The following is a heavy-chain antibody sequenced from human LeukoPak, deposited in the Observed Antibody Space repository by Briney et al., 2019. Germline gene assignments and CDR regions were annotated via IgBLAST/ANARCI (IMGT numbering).Heavy chain of an antibody. D-gene: IGHD6-19*01. V-gene: IGHV4-39*07. CDR1: GGSISSNGYY. CDR3: ASNQWPSWYFDL. Sequence: PSETLSLTCSVSGGSISSNGYYWGWIRQPPGKGLEWIGSINYSGSTFDNPSLKSRVTISMDKSRNQFSLKLSSVTAADTAVYYCASNQWPSWYFDLWGRGTLVTVSA. CDR2: INYSGST. J-gene: IGHJ2*01.